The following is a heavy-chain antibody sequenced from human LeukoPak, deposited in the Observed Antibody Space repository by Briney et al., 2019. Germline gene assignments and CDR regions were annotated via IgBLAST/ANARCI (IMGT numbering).Heavy chain of an antibody. V-gene: IGHV3-21*01. CDR2: ISSSSSYI. J-gene: IGHJ5*02. CDR1: GFTFSSYS. CDR3: ARDRITGTPSPRPNWLDP. Sequence: GGSLRLSCAASGFTFSSYSMNWVRQAPGKGLEWVSSISSSSSYIYYADSVKGRFTISRDNAKNSLYLQMNSLRAEDTAVYYCARDRITGTPSPRPNWLDPWGQGTLVTVSS. D-gene: IGHD1-20*01.